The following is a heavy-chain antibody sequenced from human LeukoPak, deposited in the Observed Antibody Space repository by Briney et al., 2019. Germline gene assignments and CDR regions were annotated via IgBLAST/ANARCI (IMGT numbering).Heavy chain of an antibody. V-gene: IGHV1-2*06. D-gene: IGHD1-1*01. CDR2: INLNSGGT. CDR1: AYTFTGYY. J-gene: IGHJ4*02. Sequence: ASVKVSCKASAYTFTGYYIHWVRQAPGQGPEWMGRINLNSGGTDYAQKFQGRVTMTRDTSISTAYMELSRLRSDDTAIYYCARGERDYFDYWGQGTLVTVSS. CDR3: ARGERDYFDY.